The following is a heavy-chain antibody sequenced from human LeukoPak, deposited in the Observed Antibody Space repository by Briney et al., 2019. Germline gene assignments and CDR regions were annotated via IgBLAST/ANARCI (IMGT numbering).Heavy chain of an antibody. Sequence: GASVKVSCKASGYTFTSYDINWVRQATGQGLEWMGWMNPNSGNTGYAQKFQGRVTMTRNTSISTAYMELSSLRSEDTAVYYCARDPHVDIVATITEEYYGTDVWGQGTTVTVSS. D-gene: IGHD5-12*01. CDR3: ARDPHVDIVATITEEYYGTDV. V-gene: IGHV1-8*01. J-gene: IGHJ6*02. CDR1: GYTFTSYD. CDR2: MNPNSGNT.